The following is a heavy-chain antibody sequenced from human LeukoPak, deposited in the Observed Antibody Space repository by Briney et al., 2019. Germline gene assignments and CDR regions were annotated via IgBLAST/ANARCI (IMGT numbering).Heavy chain of an antibody. J-gene: IGHJ6*03. D-gene: IGHD6-13*01. CDR2: ISAYNGNT. V-gene: IGHV1-18*01. Sequence: ASVTLSCKASGYTFTSYGISWVRQAPGQGLEWMGWISAYNGNTNYAQKLQGRVTMTTDTSTSTAYMELRSLRSDDTAVYYCARGPPYSSSGSNYYYYYMDVWGKGTTVTVSS. CDR1: GYTFTSYG. CDR3: ARGPPYSSSGSNYYYYYMDV.